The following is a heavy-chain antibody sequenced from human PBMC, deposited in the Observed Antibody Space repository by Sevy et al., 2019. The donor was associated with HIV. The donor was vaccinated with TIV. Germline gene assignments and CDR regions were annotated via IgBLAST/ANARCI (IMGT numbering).Heavy chain of an antibody. D-gene: IGHD6-13*01. Sequence: GGSLRLSCVASGFTFSSYEMNWVRQAPGKGLERVSHISNSGSIIYYEDSVKGRFTISRDIAKNSLYLQMNSLRAEDTAVYYCAREDGSRQYFQYWGQGTLVAVSS. CDR2: ISNSGSII. J-gene: IGHJ1*01. V-gene: IGHV3-48*03. CDR3: AREDGSRQYFQY. CDR1: GFTFSSYE.